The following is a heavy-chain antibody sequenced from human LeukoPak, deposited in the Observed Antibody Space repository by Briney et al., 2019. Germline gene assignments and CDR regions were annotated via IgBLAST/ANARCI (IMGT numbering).Heavy chain of an antibody. CDR3: ARDWVWLLENWFDP. CDR2: IETSGST. V-gene: IGHV4-61*02. D-gene: IGHD4-23*01. CDR1: GGSISSGRYY. J-gene: IGHJ5*02. Sequence: PSETLSLTCTVSGGSISSGRYYWSWIRQPAGKGLEWIGRIETSGSTKYNPSLNSRVTISGDTSKNQFSLKLSSVTAADTAVYYCARDWVWLLENWFDPWGQGTLVTVSS.